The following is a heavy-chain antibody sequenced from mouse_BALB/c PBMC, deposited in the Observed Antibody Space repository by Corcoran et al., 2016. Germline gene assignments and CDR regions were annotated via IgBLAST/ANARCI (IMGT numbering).Heavy chain of an antibody. CDR1: GYTFTSYV. D-gene: IGHD3-1*01. V-gene: IGHV1S136*01. J-gene: IGHJ4*01. CDR3: ARSGDVYAMDY. Sequence: EVQLQQSGPELVKPGASVKMSCKASGYTFTSYVMHWVKQKPGQGLEWIGYINPYNDGTKYNEKFKGKASITADTSSNTAYLQLSSLTSEDTAVYYCARSGDVYAMDYWGQGTSVTVSS. CDR2: INPYNDGT.